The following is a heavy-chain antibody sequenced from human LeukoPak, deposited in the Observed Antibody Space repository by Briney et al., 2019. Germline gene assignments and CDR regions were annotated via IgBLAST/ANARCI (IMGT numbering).Heavy chain of an antibody. CDR3: ASAQSQYYDFWSGYFAPVDYYYYYYMDV. V-gene: IGHV4-59*01. Sequence: SETLSLTCTVSGGSISSYYWSWIRQPPGKGLEWIGYIYYSGSTNYNPPPKSRVTISVDTSKNQFSLKLSSVTAADTAVYYCASAQSQYYDFWSGYFAPVDYYYYYYMDVWGKGTTVTVSS. D-gene: IGHD3-3*01. CDR2: IYYSGST. J-gene: IGHJ6*03. CDR1: GGSISSYY.